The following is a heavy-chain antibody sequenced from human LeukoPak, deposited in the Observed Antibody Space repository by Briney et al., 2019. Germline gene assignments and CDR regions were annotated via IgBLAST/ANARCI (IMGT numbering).Heavy chain of an antibody. Sequence: TSETLSLTCNVSSVSISSGGYYWSWIRQPPGKGLEWIGYIYHSGSTYYNPSLKSRVTISVDRSNNQFSLKVTSVTAADTAVYYCARDDGYSTLDYWGQGTRVTVSS. CDR3: ARDDGYSTLDY. CDR2: IYHSGST. CDR1: SVSISSGGYY. J-gene: IGHJ4*02. V-gene: IGHV4-30-2*01. D-gene: IGHD5-12*01.